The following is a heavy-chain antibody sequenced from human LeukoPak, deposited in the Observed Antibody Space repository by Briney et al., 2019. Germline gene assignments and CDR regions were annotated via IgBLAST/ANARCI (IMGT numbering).Heavy chain of an antibody. Sequence: PGGSLRLSCAVSGFSFSSYEMNWARQAPGKGLEWVSYISSSGTSVDYADSVKGRFTMSRDNAKNSLYLHMSSLRVEDTAVYYCARDRYGDFGRGIFDYWGLGTLVTVSS. CDR2: ISSSGTSV. CDR1: GFSFSSYE. V-gene: IGHV3-48*03. CDR3: ARDRYGDFGRGIFDY. D-gene: IGHD4-17*01. J-gene: IGHJ4*02.